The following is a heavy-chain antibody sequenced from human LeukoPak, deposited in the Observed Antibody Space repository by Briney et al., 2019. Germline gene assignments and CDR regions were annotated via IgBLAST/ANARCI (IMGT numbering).Heavy chain of an antibody. Sequence: ASVKVSCKASGYTFTSYGISWVRQAPGQGLEWMGWMNPNSGNTGYAQKFQGRVTMTRNTSISTAYMELSSLRSEDTAVYYCARVRYCSGGSCYAFVAFDIWGQGTMVTVSS. CDR2: MNPNSGNT. J-gene: IGHJ3*02. CDR3: ARVRYCSGGSCYAFVAFDI. D-gene: IGHD2-15*01. V-gene: IGHV1-8*02. CDR1: GYTFTSYG.